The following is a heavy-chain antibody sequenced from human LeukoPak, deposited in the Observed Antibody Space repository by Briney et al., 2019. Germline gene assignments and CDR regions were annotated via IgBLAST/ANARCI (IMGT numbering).Heavy chain of an antibody. CDR2: IYSGGST. Sequence: GSLRLSCAASGFTVSSNYMSWVRQAPGKGLEWVSVIYSGGSTYYADSVKGRFTISRHNSKNTLYLQMDSLRTDDTAVYYCARGAGWNYFGYWGQGTLVTVSS. V-gene: IGHV3-53*04. D-gene: IGHD6-19*01. J-gene: IGHJ4*02. CDR3: ARGAGWNYFGY. CDR1: GFTVSSNY.